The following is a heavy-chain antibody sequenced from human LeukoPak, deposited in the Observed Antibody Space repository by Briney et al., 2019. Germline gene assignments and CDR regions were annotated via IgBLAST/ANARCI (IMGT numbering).Heavy chain of an antibody. J-gene: IGHJ6*03. V-gene: IGHV3-53*01. D-gene: IGHD3-10*01. CDR1: GFTFSSYA. CDR3: ARDKYFGVMDV. Sequence: GGSLRPSCAASGFTFSSYAMSWVRQAPGKGLEWVSVIYSAGSTYYADSVQGRFTISRDNSKSTLYLQMNSLRAEDTAVYYCARDKYFGVMDVWGKGTTVTISS. CDR2: IYSAGST.